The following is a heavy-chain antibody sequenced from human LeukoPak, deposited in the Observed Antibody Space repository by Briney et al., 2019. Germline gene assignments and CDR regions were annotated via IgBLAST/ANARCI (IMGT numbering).Heavy chain of an antibody. CDR1: GFTLSNHY. D-gene: IGHD3-16*01. J-gene: IGHJ4*02. CDR2: FRGKANSYTT. V-gene: IGHV3-72*01. CDR3: VRIAGGNYYFDY. Sequence: GGSLRLSGAASGFTLSNHYMDWVRQAPGKGRGWVGRFRGKANSYTTEYAASVKGRFTVSRDDSKISLYLQMNSLKAEDTAVYYCVRIAGGNYYFDYWGQGTLVTVSS.